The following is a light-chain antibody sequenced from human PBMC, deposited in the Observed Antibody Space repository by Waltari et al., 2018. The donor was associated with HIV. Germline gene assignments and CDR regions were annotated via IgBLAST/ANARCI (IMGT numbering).Light chain of an antibody. CDR2: KDS. CDR1: ALPKKY. Sequence: SYELTQPTSVSVSPGQTARITCSGDALPKKYTYWYQQKPGQAPVLVIYKDSGRPSGIPERFSGSNSGTTVTLTISGVQAEDEADYYCQSADSSGSPYVVFGGGTKLTVL. V-gene: IGLV3-25*03. J-gene: IGLJ2*01. CDR3: QSADSSGSPYVV.